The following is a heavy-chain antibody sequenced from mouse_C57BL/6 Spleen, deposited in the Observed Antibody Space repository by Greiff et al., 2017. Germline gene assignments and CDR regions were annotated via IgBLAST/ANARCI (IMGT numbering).Heavy chain of an antibody. CDR2: IDTSDSET. Sequence: VQLQQPGAELVRPGSSVKLSCKASGYTFTSYWMHWVKQRPIQGLEWIGNIDTSDSETHHNQKFKDKATLTVDKSSSTAYMQLSSLTSEDSAVYCCARGGGNYNYFDYWGQGTTLTVSS. CDR3: ARGGGNYNYFDY. D-gene: IGHD2-1*01. J-gene: IGHJ2*01. CDR1: GYTFTSYW. V-gene: IGHV1-52*01.